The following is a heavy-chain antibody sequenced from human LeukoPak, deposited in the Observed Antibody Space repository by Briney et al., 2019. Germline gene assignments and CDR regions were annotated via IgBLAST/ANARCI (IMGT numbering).Heavy chain of an antibody. CDR2: ISSSGSTI. Sequence: PGGSLRLSCAASGFTFSDYYMSWIRQAPGKGLEWVSYISSSGSTIYYADSMKGRFTISRDNAKNSLYLQMNSLRAEDTAVYYCASSPGQGFGEYLIFDYWGQGTLVTVSS. J-gene: IGHJ4*02. CDR3: ASSPGQGFGEYLIFDY. CDR1: GFTFSDYY. D-gene: IGHD3-10*01. V-gene: IGHV3-11*01.